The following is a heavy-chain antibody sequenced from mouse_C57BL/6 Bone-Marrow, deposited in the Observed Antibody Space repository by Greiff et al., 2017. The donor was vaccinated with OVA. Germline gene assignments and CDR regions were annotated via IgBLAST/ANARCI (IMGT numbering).Heavy chain of an antibody. Sequence: EVKVEESGEGLVKPGGSLKLSCAASGFTFSSYAMSWVRQTPEKRLEWVAYISSGGDYIYYADTVKGRFTISRDNARNTLYLQRSSLKSEDTAMYYCTREGLLYYFDYWGQGTTLTVSS. J-gene: IGHJ2*01. D-gene: IGHD2-3*01. CDR1: GFTFSSYA. CDR2: ISSGGDYI. V-gene: IGHV5-9-1*02. CDR3: TREGLLYYFDY.